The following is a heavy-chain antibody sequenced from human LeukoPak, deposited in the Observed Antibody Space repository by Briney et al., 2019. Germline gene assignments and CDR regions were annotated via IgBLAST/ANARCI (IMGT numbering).Heavy chain of an antibody. Sequence: GGSLRLSCAASGFTFSSYAMSWVRQAPGKGLEWVSAISGSGGSTYYADSVKGRFTISRDNSKNTLYLQMSSLRAEDTAVYYCAKAAGYDIAYYYHGMDVWGQGTTVTVSS. CDR1: GFTFSSYA. J-gene: IGHJ6*02. CDR2: ISGSGGST. D-gene: IGHD3-9*01. CDR3: AKAAGYDIAYYYHGMDV. V-gene: IGHV3-23*01.